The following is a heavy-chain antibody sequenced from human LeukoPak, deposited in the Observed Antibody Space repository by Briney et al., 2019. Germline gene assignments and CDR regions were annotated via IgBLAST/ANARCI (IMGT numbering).Heavy chain of an antibody. CDR3: AKYSNYVGFDY. V-gene: IGHV3-30*18. Sequence: PGGSLRLSCAASGFTFSSYGMHWVRQAPGKGLEWVAVISYDGSNKYYADSVKGRFTISRDNSKNTPYLQMNSLRAEDTAVYYCAKYSNYVGFDYWGQGTLVTVSS. D-gene: IGHD4-11*01. CDR2: ISYDGSNK. J-gene: IGHJ4*02. CDR1: GFTFSSYG.